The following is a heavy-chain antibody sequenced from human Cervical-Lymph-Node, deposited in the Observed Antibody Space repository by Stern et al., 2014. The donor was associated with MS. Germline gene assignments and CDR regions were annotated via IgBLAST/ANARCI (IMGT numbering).Heavy chain of an antibody. Sequence: VQLVQSGAEVKKPGASVTVSCKSSGYSFSGYYIHLVRQAPGQGLEWTGRVNPNSGGTDYAQKFQGRVTMTRDTSTYTSYLELSRLTSDDTAMYYCARAPPNDFTLGIDYWGQGALVTVSS. CDR2: VNPNSGGT. D-gene: IGHD3-3*01. J-gene: IGHJ4*02. CDR1: GYSFSGYY. V-gene: IGHV1-2*06. CDR3: ARAPPNDFTLGIDY.